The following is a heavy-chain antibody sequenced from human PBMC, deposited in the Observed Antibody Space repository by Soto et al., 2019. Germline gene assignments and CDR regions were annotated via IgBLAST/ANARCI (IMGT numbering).Heavy chain of an antibody. CDR1: GGTFSSYT. CDR2: IIPILGIA. CDR3: EREGCSGGSCDFAY. D-gene: IGHD2-15*01. Sequence: QVQLVQSGAEVKKPGSSVKVSCKASGGTFSSYTISWVRQAPGQGLEWMGRIIPILGIANYAQKFQGRVTMTAAKSTSTAYMELSSLRFEDTAVYYCEREGCSGGSCDFAYWGQGTLVTVSS. V-gene: IGHV1-69*08. J-gene: IGHJ4*02.